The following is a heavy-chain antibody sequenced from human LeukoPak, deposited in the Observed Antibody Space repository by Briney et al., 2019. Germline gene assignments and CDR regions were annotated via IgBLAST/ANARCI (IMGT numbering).Heavy chain of an antibody. J-gene: IGHJ4*02. CDR3: ARGDSAIFY. CDR1: GFTFSNYW. D-gene: IGHD5-18*01. Sequence: PGGSLRPSCAASGFTFSNYWMHWVRQAPGKGLVWVSRLKNDGSGTTYADSVKGRFTISRDNAKNTLYLQMNSLRAEDTAIYYCARGDSAIFYWGQGTLVTVPS. CDR2: LKNDGSGT. V-gene: IGHV3-74*01.